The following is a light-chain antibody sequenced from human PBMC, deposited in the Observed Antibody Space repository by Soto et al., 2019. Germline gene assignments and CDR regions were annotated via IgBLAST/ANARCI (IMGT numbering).Light chain of an antibody. J-gene: IGKJ1*01. V-gene: IGKV3D-15*01. CDR2: GAS. CDR3: QQYNNLPRT. CDR1: SSY. Sequence: SSYLAWYQQKPGQAPRLLIYGASSRATGIPDRFSGSGSGTEFTLTISSLQSEDFAVYYCQQYNNLPRTFGQGTKLDIK.